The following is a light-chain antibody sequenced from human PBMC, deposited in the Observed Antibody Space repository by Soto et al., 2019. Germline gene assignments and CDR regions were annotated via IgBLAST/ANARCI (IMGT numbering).Light chain of an antibody. CDR3: QQRSSWIT. J-gene: IGKJ5*01. Sequence: EIVLTQSPATLSLSPGERATLSCRASQSVTNYLAWYQQKPGQAPRLLIYDASNRATGIPARFSGSGSATDFTLTISSLEPEDFAVYYCQQRSSWITFGQGTRLEIK. V-gene: IGKV3-11*01. CDR1: QSVTNY. CDR2: DAS.